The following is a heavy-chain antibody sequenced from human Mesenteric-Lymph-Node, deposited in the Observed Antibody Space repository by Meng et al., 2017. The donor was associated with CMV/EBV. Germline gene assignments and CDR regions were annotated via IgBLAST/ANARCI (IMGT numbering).Heavy chain of an antibody. CDR1: GFTFSSYS. CDR3: ARDYDFWSGYLHYYYGMDV. Sequence: GESLKISCAASGFTFSSYSMNWVRQAPGKGLEWVSSISSSSSYIYYADSVKGRFTISRDNAKNSLYLQMNSLRAEDTAVYYCARDYDFWSGYLHYYYGMDVWGQGTTVTVSS. J-gene: IGHJ6*02. V-gene: IGHV3-21*01. D-gene: IGHD3-3*01. CDR2: ISSSSSYI.